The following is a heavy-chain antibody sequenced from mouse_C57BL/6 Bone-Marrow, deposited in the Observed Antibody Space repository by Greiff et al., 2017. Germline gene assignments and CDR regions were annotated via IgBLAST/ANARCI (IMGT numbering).Heavy chain of an antibody. CDR1: GYTFTSYW. CDR3: TREEDGSLLYWYFDV. V-gene: IGHV1-5*01. J-gene: IGHJ1*03. Sequence: VQLQQSGTVLARPGASVKMSCKTSGYTFTSYWMHWVKQRPGQGLEWIGAIYPGNSDTSYNQKFKGKAKLTAVTSASTAYMELSSLTNEDAAVYYCTREEDGSLLYWYFDVWGTGTTVTVSS. CDR2: IYPGNSDT. D-gene: IGHD1-1*01.